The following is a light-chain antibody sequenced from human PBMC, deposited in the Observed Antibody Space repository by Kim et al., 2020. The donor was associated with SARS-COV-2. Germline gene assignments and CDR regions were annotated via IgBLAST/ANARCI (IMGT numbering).Light chain of an antibody. Sequence: EIVLTQSPGTLSLSPGERATLSCRASQSVSSSYLAWYQQKPGQAPRLLIYGASSRATGIPDRFSGSGSGTDFTLIINSLQSEDFAVFYCQQYSHWPPYTFGQGTKLEI. V-gene: IGKV3-20*01. CDR1: QSVSSSY. J-gene: IGKJ2*01. CDR3: QQYSHWPPYT. CDR2: GAS.